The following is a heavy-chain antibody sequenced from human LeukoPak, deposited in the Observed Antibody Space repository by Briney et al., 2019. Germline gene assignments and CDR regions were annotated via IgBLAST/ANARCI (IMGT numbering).Heavy chain of an antibody. CDR3: AKEGLQTVTHGHYYYYYYGMDV. D-gene: IGHD4-17*01. CDR2: ISGSGGST. J-gene: IGHJ6*04. V-gene: IGHV3-23*01. CDR1: GFTFSSYA. Sequence: PGGSLRLSCAASGFTFSSYAMSWVRQAPGKGLEWVSVISGSGGSTYYADSVKGRFTISRDNSKNTLYLQMNSLRAEDTAVYYCAKEGLQTVTHGHYYYYYYGMDVWGKGTTVTVSS.